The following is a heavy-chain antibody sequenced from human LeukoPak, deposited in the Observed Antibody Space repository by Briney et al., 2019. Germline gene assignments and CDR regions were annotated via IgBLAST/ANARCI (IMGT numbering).Heavy chain of an antibody. CDR2: ISSSSSYI. CDR3: ARVGSRGTTALDY. CDR1: GFTFSSYS. J-gene: IGHJ4*02. V-gene: IGHV3-21*01. D-gene: IGHD4-17*01. Sequence: GGSLRLSCAASGFTFSSYSMNWVRQAPGKGLEWVSSISSSSSYIYYADSVKGRFTNSRDNAKNSLYLQMNSLRAEDTAVYYCARVGSRGTTALDYWGQGTLVTVSS.